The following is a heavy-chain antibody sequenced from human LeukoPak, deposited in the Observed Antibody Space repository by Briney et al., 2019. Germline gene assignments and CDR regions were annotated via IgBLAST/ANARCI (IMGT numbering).Heavy chain of an antibody. CDR2: ISGGGGSR. J-gene: IGHJ4*02. CDR1: GFTFSSYA. D-gene: IGHD1-26*01. V-gene: IGHV3-23*01. CDR3: AKGGKWDVTPFDY. Sequence: GGSLRLSCAASGFTFSSYAMSWVRQAPGKGLEWVSAISGGGGSRYYADSVKGRFTISRDNSKNTLYLQVNSLRAEDTAVYYCAKGGKWDVTPFDYWGQGTLVTVSS.